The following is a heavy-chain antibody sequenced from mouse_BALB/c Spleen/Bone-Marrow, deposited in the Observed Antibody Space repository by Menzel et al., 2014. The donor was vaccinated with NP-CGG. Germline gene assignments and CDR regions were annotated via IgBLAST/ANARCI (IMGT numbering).Heavy chain of an antibody. CDR3: ARSNYGSSYVFDY. J-gene: IGHJ2*01. Sequence: VKLVESGPELVRPGVSVKISCKGSGYTFTDYAMHWVKRSHAKSLEWIGVISTYSGNTNYNQKFKGKATMTVDKSSSTAYMELARLTSEDSAIYYCARSNYGSSYVFDYWGQGTTLTVSS. D-gene: IGHD1-1*01. CDR1: GYTFTDYA. CDR2: ISTYSGNT. V-gene: IGHV1-67*01.